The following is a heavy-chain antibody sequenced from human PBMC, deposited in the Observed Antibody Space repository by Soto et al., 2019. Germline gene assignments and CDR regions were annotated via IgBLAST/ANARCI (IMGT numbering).Heavy chain of an antibody. CDR3: ARENGGLGFDY. D-gene: IGHD2-15*01. Sequence: QVQLQESGPGLVKPSETLSLTCTVSGGSISNYYWSWIRQPPGKGLEWIGYIYYSGSTNYNPSLKSRVTISVDTSKNQFSLKLSSGTAADTAVYYCARENGGLGFDYWGQGTLVTVSS. J-gene: IGHJ4*02. V-gene: IGHV4-59*01. CDR1: GGSISNYY. CDR2: IYYSGST.